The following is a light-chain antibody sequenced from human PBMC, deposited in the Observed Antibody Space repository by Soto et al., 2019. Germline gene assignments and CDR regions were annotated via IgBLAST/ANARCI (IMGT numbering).Light chain of an antibody. J-gene: IGLJ1*01. CDR1: SSDVGAYIY. CDR2: EVT. V-gene: IGLV2-14*01. CDR3: CSYTSSRNYV. Sequence: QSVLTQPASVSGSPGQSITISCTGTSSDVGAYIYVSWYQHHPGKAPKVMIYEVTNRPSGVSDRFSGSKSGNTASLTISGLQAEDEADYYCCSYTSSRNYVFGNGKKVTVL.